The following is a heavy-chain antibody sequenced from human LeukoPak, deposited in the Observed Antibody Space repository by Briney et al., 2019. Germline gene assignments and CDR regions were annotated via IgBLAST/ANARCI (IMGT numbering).Heavy chain of an antibody. CDR3: SRSAYYDGSGNYYDY. V-gene: IGHV3-74*01. J-gene: IGHJ4*02. D-gene: IGHD3-22*01. Sequence: GSLRLSCAASGFTFSSYWMHWVRPAPGKGLVWVSRISDGGSTTAYADSVKGRFTIARDNAKNTLYLQMNGLRAEDTAVYYCSRSAYYDGSGNYYDYWGQGTLVTVSS. CDR1: GFTFSSYW. CDR2: ISDGGSTT.